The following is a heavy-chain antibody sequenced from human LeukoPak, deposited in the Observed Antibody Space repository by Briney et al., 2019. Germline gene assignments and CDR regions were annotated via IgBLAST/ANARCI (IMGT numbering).Heavy chain of an antibody. Sequence: ASVKVSCRASGYSFSGYYMHWVRQAPGQGLEWMEWINPNSGGTNYAQKFQGRVTMTRDTSISTAYMELSRLRSDDTAVYYCARGPHWDPHFDYWGQGTLVTVSS. CDR1: GYSFSGYY. CDR3: ARGPHWDPHFDY. V-gene: IGHV1-2*02. D-gene: IGHD7-27*01. J-gene: IGHJ4*02. CDR2: INPNSGGT.